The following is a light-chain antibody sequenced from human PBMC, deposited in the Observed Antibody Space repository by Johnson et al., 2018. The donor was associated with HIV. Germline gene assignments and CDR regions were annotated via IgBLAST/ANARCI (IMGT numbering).Light chain of an antibody. CDR3: GTWDISLISYV. CDR1: SSNIGNNY. V-gene: IGLV1-51*02. J-gene: IGLJ1*01. Sequence: QSVLTQPPSVSAAPGQKVTISCSGSSSNIGNNYVSWYQQLPGTAPKLLIYENNKRPSGIPDRFSGSKSGKSATLGITGLQTGDEADYYCGTWDISLISYVFGTGTKVTVL. CDR2: ENN.